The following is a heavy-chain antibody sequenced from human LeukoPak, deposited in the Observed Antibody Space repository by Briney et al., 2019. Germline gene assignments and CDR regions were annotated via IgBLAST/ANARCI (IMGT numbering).Heavy chain of an antibody. D-gene: IGHD3-10*01. CDR2: IYWDDDK. V-gene: IGHV2-5*02. J-gene: IGHJ5*02. CDR1: GFSLSTRGEG. CDR3: AHKGLWFGAFDP. Sequence: APTLANPTQTLTLTCTSTGFSLSTRGEGLDWMRQPTGKALVGLALIYWDDDKRYSPSLKSRLTITKDSSKHQVALTMANMDPMDTATYYCAHKGLWFGAFDPWGQGTLVTVSS.